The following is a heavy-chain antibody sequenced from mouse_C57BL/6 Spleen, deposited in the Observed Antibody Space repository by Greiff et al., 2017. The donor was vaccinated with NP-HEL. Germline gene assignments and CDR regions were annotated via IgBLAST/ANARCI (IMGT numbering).Heavy chain of an antibody. CDR3: ASRGIDWYFDV. Sequence: VQLKQSGPELVKPGASVKIPCKASGYTFTDYNMDWVKQSHGKSLEWIGDINPNNGGTIYNQKFKGKATLTVDKSSSTAYMELRSLTSEDTAVYYCASRGIDWYFDVWGTGTTVTVSS. J-gene: IGHJ1*03. CDR1: GYTFTDYN. CDR2: INPNNGGT. V-gene: IGHV1-18*01.